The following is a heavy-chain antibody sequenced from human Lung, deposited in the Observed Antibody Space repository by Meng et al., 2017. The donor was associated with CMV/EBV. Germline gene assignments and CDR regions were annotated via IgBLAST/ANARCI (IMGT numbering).Heavy chain of an antibody. D-gene: IGHD2-2*01. Sequence: SLRLXXAASGFTFGDYAMHWVRQVPGKGLEWVSGITYKSGSTGYADSVKGRFTISRDNARNSLYLQMNNLRAEDTALYYCAKDFYSTSLYYFDYWGQGTLVXVSS. J-gene: IGHJ4*02. CDR3: AKDFYSTSLYYFDY. V-gene: IGHV3-9*01. CDR2: ITYKSGST. CDR1: GFTFGDYA.